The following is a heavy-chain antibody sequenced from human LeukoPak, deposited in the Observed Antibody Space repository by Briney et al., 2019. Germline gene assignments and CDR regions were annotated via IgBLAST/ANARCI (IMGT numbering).Heavy chain of an antibody. D-gene: IGHD4-23*01. CDR2: IYSGGST. CDR3: ARDQLYGGNSGYYYYYGMDV. V-gene: IGHV3-53*04. J-gene: IGHJ6*02. CDR1: GFTVSSNY. Sequence: GGSLRLSCAASGFTVSSNYMSWVRQAPGKGLEWVSVIYSGGSTYYADSVKGRLTISRHNSKNTLYLQMNSLRAEDTAVYYCARDQLYGGNSGYYYYYGMDVWGQGTTVTVSS.